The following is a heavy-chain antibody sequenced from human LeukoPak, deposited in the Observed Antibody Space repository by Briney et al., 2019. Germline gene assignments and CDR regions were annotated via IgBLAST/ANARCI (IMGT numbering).Heavy chain of an antibody. J-gene: IGHJ4*02. V-gene: IGHV1-24*01. CDR1: GYTLTELS. D-gene: IGHD3-10*01. CDR2: FDPEDGET. Sequence: ASVKVSCKVSGYTLTELSMHWVRQAPGKGLEWMGGFDPEDGETIYAQKFQGRVTMTEDTSTDTAYMGLSGLRSEDTAVYYCATEVPGTMRFGEFMESYYFDYWGQGTLVTVSS. CDR3: ATEVPGTMRFGEFMESYYFDY.